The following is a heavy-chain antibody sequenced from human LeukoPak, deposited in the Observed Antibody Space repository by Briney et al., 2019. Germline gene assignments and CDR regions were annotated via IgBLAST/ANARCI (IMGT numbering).Heavy chain of an antibody. CDR2: ISSSSSYI. J-gene: IGHJ4*02. CDR1: GFTFSSYR. Sequence: GGSLRLSCAASGFTFSSYRMIWVRQAPGKGLEWVSSISSSSSYIYYADSVKGRFTISRDNAKNSLYLQMNSLRAEDTAVYYCARRITMVRGVKGFFDYWGQGTLVTVSS. D-gene: IGHD3-10*01. CDR3: ARRITMVRGVKGFFDY. V-gene: IGHV3-21*01.